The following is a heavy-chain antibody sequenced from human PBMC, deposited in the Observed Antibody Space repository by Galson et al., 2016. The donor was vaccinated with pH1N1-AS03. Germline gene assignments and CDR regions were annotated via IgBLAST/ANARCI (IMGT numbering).Heavy chain of an antibody. Sequence: SLRLSCAASGFTFSDAWMSWVRQAPGKGLEWVGRLKSKTGGGTADYAAPVKGRFTISGDDSKNTLYLQMNSLKAEDTAVYYCTTRSHYNYGMDVWGPGTTVTVSS. CDR2: LKSKTGGGTA. V-gene: IGHV3-15*01. CDR1: GFTFSDAW. CDR3: TTRSHYNYGMDV. J-gene: IGHJ6*02.